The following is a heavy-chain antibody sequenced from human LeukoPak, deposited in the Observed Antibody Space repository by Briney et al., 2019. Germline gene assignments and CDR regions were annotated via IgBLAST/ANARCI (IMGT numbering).Heavy chain of an antibody. J-gene: IGHJ4*02. V-gene: IGHV3-23*01. Sequence: GGSLRLSCPASGFTFSSYAMSWVRQAPGKGLEWVSAISGSGGSTYYADSVKGRFTISRDNSKNTLYLQMNSLRAEDTAVYYCAKKQTYSSGWYLAYFDYWGQGTLVTVSS. D-gene: IGHD6-19*01. CDR3: AKKQTYSSGWYLAYFDY. CDR1: GFTFSSYA. CDR2: ISGSGGST.